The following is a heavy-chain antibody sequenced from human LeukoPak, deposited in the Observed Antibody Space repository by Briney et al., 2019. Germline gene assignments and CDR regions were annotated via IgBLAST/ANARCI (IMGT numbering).Heavy chain of an antibody. J-gene: IGHJ5*02. CDR1: GFTFSDYY. CDR2: ITNSGSIL. Sequence: GGSLRLSCAASGFTFSDYYMTWIRQAPGKGLERVAYITNSGSILYYADSVKGRFTISRDNAKNSLFLQMNSLRAEDTAVYYCARYGSRSWSLITWFDPWGQGTQVTVSS. CDR3: ARYGSRSWSLITWFDP. D-gene: IGHD6-13*01. V-gene: IGHV3-11*04.